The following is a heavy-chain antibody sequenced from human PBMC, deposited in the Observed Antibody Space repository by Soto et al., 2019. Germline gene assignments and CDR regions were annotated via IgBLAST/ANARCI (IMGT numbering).Heavy chain of an antibody. D-gene: IGHD1-20*01. V-gene: IGHV4-31*01. CDR3: ARFIPGTGNDY. J-gene: IGHJ4*02. CDR1: GGSISSGGXX. CDR2: IYYSGST. Sequence: QVQLQESGPGLVKPSQTLSLTCIVSGGSISSGGXXXXWIRQHPGKGLEWIGYIYYSGSTYYNPXXXXXXXXXXXXXXXXXXXXXXXXTAADXAVYYXARFIPGTGNDYWGQGTLVTVSS.